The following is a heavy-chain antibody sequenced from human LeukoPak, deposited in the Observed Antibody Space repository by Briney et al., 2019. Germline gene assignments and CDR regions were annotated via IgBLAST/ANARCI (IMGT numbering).Heavy chain of an antibody. CDR1: GGSISSGGYY. D-gene: IGHD2-2*01. J-gene: IGHJ4*02. Sequence: SETLSLTCTVSGGSISSGGYYWSWIRQHPGKGLEWIGYIYYSGSTYYNPSLKSRVTISVDTSKNQFSLKLSSVTAADTAVYYCATMQRPSKGLFFSNWGQGTLVTVSS. CDR2: IYYSGST. CDR3: ATMQRPSKGLFFSN. V-gene: IGHV4-31*03.